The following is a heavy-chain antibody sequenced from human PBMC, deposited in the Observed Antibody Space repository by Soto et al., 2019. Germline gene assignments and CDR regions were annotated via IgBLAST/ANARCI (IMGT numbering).Heavy chain of an antibody. CDR1: GFAFKNYG. CDR2: ISKSDYT. Sequence: GGSLRLSWTVSGFAFKNYGINWVRQAPGKGLEWVSSISKSDYTYYSDSVKGRFTISRDNAKNSVSLQMNTLRVEDTAVYYCAREDSIIIPAVSDFWGQGTLVTVSS. CDR3: AREDSIIIPAVSDF. V-gene: IGHV3-21*01. D-gene: IGHD2-2*01. J-gene: IGHJ4*02.